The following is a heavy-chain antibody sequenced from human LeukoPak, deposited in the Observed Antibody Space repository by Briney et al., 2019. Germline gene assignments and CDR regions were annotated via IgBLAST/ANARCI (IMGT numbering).Heavy chain of an antibody. J-gene: IGHJ4*02. CDR3: ARGRMTTKKAFDY. CDR1: GYTFTSYD. CDR2: MNPNSGNT. D-gene: IGHD5-24*01. V-gene: IGHV1-8*01. Sequence: GASVKVSCKASGYTFTSYDINWVRQATGQGLEWMGWMNPNSGNTGYTQKFQGRVSMTRNISISTAYMDLSSLRSEDTAVYYCARGRMTTKKAFDYWGQGTLVTVSS.